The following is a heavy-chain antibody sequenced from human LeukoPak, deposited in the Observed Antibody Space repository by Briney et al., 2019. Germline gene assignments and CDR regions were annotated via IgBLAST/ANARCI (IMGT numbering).Heavy chain of an antibody. D-gene: IGHD2-15*01. CDR2: IDPTDYTT. V-gene: IGHV1-46*01. CDR1: GYSFSDFY. Sequence: GASVKVSCKASGYSFSDFYIHWVRQAPGQGLEWMGIIDPTDYTTKYAERFQGRVIMTRDMSTSTVYMQLSSLKSEDTAIYYCARERYCSGRSCYGPPDYWGQGALVIVS. CDR3: ARERYCSGRSCYGPPDY. J-gene: IGHJ4*02.